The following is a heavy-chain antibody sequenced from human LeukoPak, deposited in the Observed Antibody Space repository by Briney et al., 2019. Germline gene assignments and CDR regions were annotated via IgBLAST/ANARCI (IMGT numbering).Heavy chain of an antibody. CDR1: GGSFSDYY. Sequence: PSETLSLTCAVFGGSFSDYYWSWIRQPPGKGLEWIGEINHSGITNYNPSLKSRVTISADTSKNQFSLKLSSVTAADTSVYYCARRASSIAARRGFDYWGQGTLVTVSS. CDR2: INHSGIT. J-gene: IGHJ4*02. V-gene: IGHV4-34*01. CDR3: ARRASSIAARRGFDY. D-gene: IGHD6-6*01.